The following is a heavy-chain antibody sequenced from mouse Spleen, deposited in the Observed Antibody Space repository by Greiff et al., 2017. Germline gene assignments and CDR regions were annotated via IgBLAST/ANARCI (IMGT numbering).Heavy chain of an antibody. Sequence: EVQLQESGPELVKPGASVKMSCKASGYTFTDYNMHWVKQSHGKSLEWIGYINPNNGGTSYNQKFKGKATLTVNKSSSTAYMELRSLTSEDSAVYYCAPLQYYGYRPFAYWGQGTLVTVSA. CDR2: INPNNGGT. V-gene: IGHV1-22*01. J-gene: IGHJ3*01. D-gene: IGHD1-2*01. CDR3: APLQYYGYRPFAY. CDR1: GYTFTDYN.